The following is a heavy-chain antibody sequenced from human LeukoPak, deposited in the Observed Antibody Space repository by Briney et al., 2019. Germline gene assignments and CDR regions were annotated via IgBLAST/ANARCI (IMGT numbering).Heavy chain of an antibody. D-gene: IGHD4-11*01. Sequence: GASVTVSCKASGYTFTSYGISWVRQAPGQGLEWMGWISAYNGNTNYAQKLQGRVTMTTDTSTSTAYMELRSLRSDDTAVYYCARDTGYSNHEAIIDWGQETLVTVSS. V-gene: IGHV1-18*01. CDR3: ARDTGYSNHEAIID. CDR1: GYTFTSYG. CDR2: ISAYNGNT. J-gene: IGHJ4*02.